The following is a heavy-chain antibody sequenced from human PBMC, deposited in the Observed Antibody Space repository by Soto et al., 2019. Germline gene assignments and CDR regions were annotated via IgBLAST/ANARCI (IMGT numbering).Heavy chain of an antibody. CDR1: GGSISSGGYF. V-gene: IGHV4-31*03. CDR2: IYYSGYT. CDR3: ARGSSPHYGMDV. Sequence: SETLSLTCSVSGGSISSGGYFWSWIRQDPGEGLELIGYIYYSGYTYYNPSLKSRLTISMDTSKNQFSLKLSSVTAADTAVYYCARGSSPHYGMDVWGQGTTVTVSS. D-gene: IGHD6-6*01. J-gene: IGHJ6*02.